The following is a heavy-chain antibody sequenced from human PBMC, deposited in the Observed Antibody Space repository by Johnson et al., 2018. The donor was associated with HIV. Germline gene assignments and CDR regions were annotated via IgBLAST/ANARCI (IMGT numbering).Heavy chain of an antibody. D-gene: IGHD5-18*01. CDR2: IYSGGST. Sequence: VQLVESGGGLVQPGGSLRLSCAVSGFTLSSNYMSWVRQAPGKGLEWVSVIYSGGSTYYADSVKGRFTISRDNAMNTLYLQINSLRAEDTAVYYCARNRPVSYGYRGSFDVWGQGSMLPV. CDR1: GFTLSSNY. J-gene: IGHJ3*01. CDR3: ARNRPVSYGYRGSFDV. V-gene: IGHV3-66*01.